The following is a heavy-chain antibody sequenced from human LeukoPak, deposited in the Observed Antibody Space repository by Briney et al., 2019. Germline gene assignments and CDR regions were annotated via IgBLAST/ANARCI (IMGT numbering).Heavy chain of an antibody. CDR1: GFTFSSYG. J-gene: IGHJ6*04. CDR2: ISYDGSNK. V-gene: IGHV3-30*18. CDR3: AKRISSVYYYGMDV. Sequence: GRSLRLSCAASGFTFSSYGMHWVRQAPGKGLEWVAVISYDGSNKYYADSVKGRFTISRVNSKNTLYLQMNSLRAEDTAVYYCAKRISSVYYYGMDVWGKGTTVTVSS. D-gene: IGHD6-6*01.